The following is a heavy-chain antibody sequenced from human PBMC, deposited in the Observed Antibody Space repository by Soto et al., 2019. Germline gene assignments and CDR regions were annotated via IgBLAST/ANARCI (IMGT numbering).Heavy chain of an antibody. J-gene: IGHJ4*02. CDR2: ISGSGGST. V-gene: IGHV3-23*01. CDR3: AKKGSSSSEGYYFDY. D-gene: IGHD6-6*01. Sequence: EVQLLESGGGLVQPGGSLRLSCAASGFTFSSYAMSWVRQAPGKGLEWVSAISGSGGSTYHADSVKGRFTISRDNSKNTLYLQMNSLRAEDTAVYYCAKKGSSSSEGYYFDYWGQGTLVTVSS. CDR1: GFTFSSYA.